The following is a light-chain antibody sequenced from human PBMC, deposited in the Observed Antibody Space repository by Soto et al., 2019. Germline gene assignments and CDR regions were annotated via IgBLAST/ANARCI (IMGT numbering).Light chain of an antibody. CDR3: QQYNAFSQT. J-gene: IGKJ1*01. Sequence: DIQMTQSPSTLSASVGDRVTITCRASQTINNWVAWFQQKPGKAPKVLIYDASSLQSGVPSRFSGSGSGTEFTLTIDSLQPDDFATYYCQQYNAFSQTFGQGTKVEI. V-gene: IGKV1-5*01. CDR1: QTINNW. CDR2: DAS.